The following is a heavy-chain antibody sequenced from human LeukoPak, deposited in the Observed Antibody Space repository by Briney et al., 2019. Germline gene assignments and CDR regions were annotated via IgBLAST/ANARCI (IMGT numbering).Heavy chain of an antibody. V-gene: IGHV1-46*01. CDR1: GYTFTSYY. J-gene: IGHJ4*02. D-gene: IGHD6-19*01. CDR2: INPSGGST. Sequence: GASVKVSCKASGYTFTSYYMHWVRQAPGQGLEWMGIINPSGGSTSYAQKFQGRVTMTRDTSTSTVCMELSSLRSEDTAVYYCARDMAVGPFDYWGQGTLVTVSS. CDR3: ARDMAVGPFDY.